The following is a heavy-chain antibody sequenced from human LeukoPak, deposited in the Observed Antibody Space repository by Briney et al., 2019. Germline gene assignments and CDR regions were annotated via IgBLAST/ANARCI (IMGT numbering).Heavy chain of an antibody. CDR2: TYYSGST. CDR1: GGSITSGTYY. J-gene: IGHJ5*02. CDR3: ARDGCSGTGCYGNWFDH. Sequence: SQTLSLTCTVSGGSITSGTYYWCWIRQRPGKGLEWIGYTYYSGSTYNNPSLKSRVTISVDTSKNLLSLQLRSVTAADTAVYYCARDGCSGTGCYGNWFDHWGQGTLVTVSS. D-gene: IGHD2-2*01. V-gene: IGHV4-31*03.